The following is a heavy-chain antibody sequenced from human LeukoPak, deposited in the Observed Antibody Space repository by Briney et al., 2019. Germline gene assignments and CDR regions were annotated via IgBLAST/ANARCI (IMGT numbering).Heavy chain of an antibody. CDR2: IYPGDPDT. Sequence: GESLKISCKGSGYSFTSYWIGWVRQMPGKGLEWMGIIYPGDPDTRYSPSLQGQVTISADKSISTAYLQWSSLKASDTAMYYCARRLGYCSGGSCPQHWFDPWGQGTLVTVSS. CDR1: GYSFTSYW. J-gene: IGHJ5*02. D-gene: IGHD2-15*01. CDR3: ARRLGYCSGGSCPQHWFDP. V-gene: IGHV5-51*01.